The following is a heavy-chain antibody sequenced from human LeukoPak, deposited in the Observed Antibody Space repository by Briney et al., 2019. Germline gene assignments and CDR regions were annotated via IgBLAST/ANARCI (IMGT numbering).Heavy chain of an antibody. CDR1: GFTFSGSV. CDR3: VASVVVAHDQ. D-gene: IGHD2-15*01. V-gene: IGHV3-73*01. J-gene: IGHJ4*02. CDR2: IKNKANSYAT. Sequence: PGGSLRLSCAASGFTFSGSVMHWVRQASGKGLEWVGRIKNKANSYATTYAASVKGSFTISRDDLKNTAHLQMISPKTEDAAVYYCVASVVVAHDQWGQGTLVTVSS.